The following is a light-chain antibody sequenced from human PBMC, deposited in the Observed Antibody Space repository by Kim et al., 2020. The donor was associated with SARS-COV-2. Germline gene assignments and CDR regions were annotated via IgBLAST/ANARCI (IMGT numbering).Light chain of an antibody. CDR2: DAS. J-gene: IGKJ4*01. CDR3: QQYNNYPLT. V-gene: IGKV1-5*01. CDR1: QSISAW. Sequence: DIQLTQSPSTLSASVGDRVTITCRASQSISAWLAWYQERPWKAPRLLIYDASSMQSGVPLRFSGSGSGTEFTLTISSLQPDDFATYYCQQYNNYPLTFGGGTKVDIK.